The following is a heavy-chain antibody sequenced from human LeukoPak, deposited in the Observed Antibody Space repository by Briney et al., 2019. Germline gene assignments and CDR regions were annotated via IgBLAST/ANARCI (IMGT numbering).Heavy chain of an antibody. D-gene: IGHD2-15*01. J-gene: IGHJ4*02. Sequence: ASVKVSCKASGYTFTGYYMHWVRQAPGQGLEWMGWINPNSGGTNYAQKLQGRVTMTRDTSISTAYMGLSRLRSDDTAVYYCARASVGYCSGGSCYPGVYWGQGTLVTVSS. CDR2: INPNSGGT. CDR1: GYTFTGYY. V-gene: IGHV1-2*02. CDR3: ARASVGYCSGGSCYPGVY.